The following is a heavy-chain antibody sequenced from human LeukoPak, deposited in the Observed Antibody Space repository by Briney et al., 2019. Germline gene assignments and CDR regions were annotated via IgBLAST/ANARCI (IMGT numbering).Heavy chain of an antibody. CDR2: IIPIFGTT. CDR3: ARGATVYCSGGSCYKFDY. J-gene: IGHJ4*02. Sequence: SVKVSCKASGGTFSSYAINWVRQAPGQGLEWMGGIIPIFGTTNYAQKFQGRVTITTDESTSTAYMELSSLRSEDTAVYYCARGATVYCSGGSCYKFDYWGQGTLVTVSS. CDR1: GGTFSSYA. D-gene: IGHD2-15*01. V-gene: IGHV1-69*05.